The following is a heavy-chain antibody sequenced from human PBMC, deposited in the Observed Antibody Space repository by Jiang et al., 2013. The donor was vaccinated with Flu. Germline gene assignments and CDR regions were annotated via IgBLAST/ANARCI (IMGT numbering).Heavy chain of an antibody. CDR1: GYTFTSYA. CDR2: INTDTGTP. D-gene: IGHD3-10*01. J-gene: IGHJ3*02. CDR3: AGGSGSYFTAFDI. V-gene: IGHV7-4-1*02. Sequence: KASGYTFTSYAMNWMHSPGQGLEWVGWINTDTGTPTYAQGFTGRFVFSLDTSVSTAYLQISSLKAEDTAVYYCAGGSGSYFTAFDIWGQGTMVTVSS.